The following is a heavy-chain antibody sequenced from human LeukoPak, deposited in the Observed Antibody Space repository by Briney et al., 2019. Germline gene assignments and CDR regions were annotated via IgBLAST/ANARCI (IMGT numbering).Heavy chain of an antibody. CDR3: ARRPAGTIDY. CDR2: INNSGST. J-gene: IGHJ4*02. CDR1: GGSFSGHY. V-gene: IGHV4-34*01. D-gene: IGHD6-19*01. Sequence: SETLSLTCAVYGGSFSGHYWSWIRQPPGKGLEWIGEINNSGSTNYNPSLKSRVTISVDTSKSQFSLKVNSVTAADTAVYYCARRPAGTIDYWGQGTLVTVSS.